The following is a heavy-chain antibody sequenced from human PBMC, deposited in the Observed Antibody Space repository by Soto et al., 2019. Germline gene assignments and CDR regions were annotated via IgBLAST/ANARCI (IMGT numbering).Heavy chain of an antibody. D-gene: IGHD3-3*02. Sequence: GGSQRLSCAASGFTFSSYSMNWVRQAPGKGLEWVSSISSSSSYIYYADSVKGRFTISRDNAKNSLYLQMNSLRAEDTAVYYCARGAPFYPFDYWGQGTLVTVSS. J-gene: IGHJ4*02. V-gene: IGHV3-21*01. CDR2: ISSSSSYI. CDR3: ARGAPFYPFDY. CDR1: GFTFSSYS.